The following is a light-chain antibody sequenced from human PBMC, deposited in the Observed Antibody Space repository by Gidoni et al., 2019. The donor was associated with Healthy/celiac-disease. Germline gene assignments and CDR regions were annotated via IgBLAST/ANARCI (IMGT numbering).Light chain of an antibody. CDR1: QGIRND. CDR3: LQGYNYPPT. Sequence: AIQLTQSPSSLSASVGDRVTITCRASQGIRNDLGWYQQKPGKAPKLLIYAASSLQSGVPSRFSGSGSGTDFTLTISSLQPEDFATYYCLQGYNYPPTFXQXTKVEIK. V-gene: IGKV1-6*01. J-gene: IGKJ1*01. CDR2: AAS.